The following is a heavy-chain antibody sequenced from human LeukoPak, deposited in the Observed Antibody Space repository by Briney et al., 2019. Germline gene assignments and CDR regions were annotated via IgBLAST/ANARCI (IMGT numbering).Heavy chain of an antibody. Sequence: GGSLRLSCTASGFTFGDYAMSWVRQAPGKGLEWVGFIRSKAYGGTTEYAASVKGRFTISRDDSKSIAYLQMNSLKTEDTAVYYCTREPNWNDHPPAAFDIWGQGTMVTVSS. CDR1: GFTFGDYA. J-gene: IGHJ3*02. V-gene: IGHV3-49*04. CDR2: IRSKAYGGTT. CDR3: TREPNWNDHPPAAFDI. D-gene: IGHD1-1*01.